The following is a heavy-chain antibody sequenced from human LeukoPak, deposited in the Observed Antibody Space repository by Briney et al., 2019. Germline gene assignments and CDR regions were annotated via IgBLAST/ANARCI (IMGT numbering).Heavy chain of an antibody. J-gene: IGHJ4*02. V-gene: IGHV5-51*01. CDR1: GYSFATYW. D-gene: IGHD6-19*01. Sequence: GESLKISCKGSGYSFATYWIGWVRQMPGKGLEWMGIIYPGDSDTRYSPSFQGQVTISADKSISTAYLQWSSLKDSDTAMYYCARPVAGPAFDYWGQGTLVTVSS. CDR3: ARPVAGPAFDY. CDR2: IYPGDSDT.